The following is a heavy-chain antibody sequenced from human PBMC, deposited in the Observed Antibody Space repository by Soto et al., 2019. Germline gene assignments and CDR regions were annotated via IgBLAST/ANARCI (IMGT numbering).Heavy chain of an antibody. J-gene: IGHJ6*02. Sequence: EVQVLESGGGLVQPGGSLRLSCAGSGFTFSSFAMTWVRQSPGKGLKWVSTTRSNGEHTYYADSVKGRFTVSRDNSKNALFLEMSSLRAEDTAVYYCAKDSKSVSVSAARVYGMDVWGQGTTVTVSS. D-gene: IGHD2-15*01. CDR3: AKDSKSVSVSAARVYGMDV. CDR1: GFTFSSFA. V-gene: IGHV3-23*01. CDR2: TRSNGEHT.